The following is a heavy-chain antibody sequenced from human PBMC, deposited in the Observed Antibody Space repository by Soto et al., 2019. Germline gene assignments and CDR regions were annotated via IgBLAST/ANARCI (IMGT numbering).Heavy chain of an antibody. J-gene: IGHJ4*02. CDR2: ISSSSSTI. Sequence: GGSLRLSCVASGFTFSSYSMNWVRQAPGKGLEWVSYISSSSSTIYYADSVKGRFTISRDNAKNSLYLQMNSLREEDTAVYFCARDYWYFRLWGQGALVTVSS. CDR3: ARDYWYFRL. V-gene: IGHV3-48*02. D-gene: IGHD2-8*02. CDR1: GFTFSSYS.